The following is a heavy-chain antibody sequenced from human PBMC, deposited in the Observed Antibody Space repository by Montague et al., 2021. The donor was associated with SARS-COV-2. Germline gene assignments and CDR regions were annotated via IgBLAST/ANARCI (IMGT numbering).Heavy chain of an antibody. CDR3: TRLPRGSGTWGYFDY. CDR2: MRDSGTA. D-gene: IGHD3-10*01. J-gene: IGHJ4*02. CDR1: DGSIRSYY. V-gene: IGHV4-59*08. Sequence: SETLSLTCTVSDGSIRSYYWNWMRQTPGKGLEWIGYMRDSGTANYNPSLRSRVTLMVDASRNQFSLELSSVTAADTAMYYCTRLPRGSGTWGYFDYWAQGTLVTVSS.